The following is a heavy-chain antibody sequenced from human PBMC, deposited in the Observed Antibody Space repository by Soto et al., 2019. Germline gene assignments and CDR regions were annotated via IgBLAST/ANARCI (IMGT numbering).Heavy chain of an antibody. J-gene: IGHJ4*02. CDR3: ARDPMVRDN. D-gene: IGHD3-10*01. CDR1: GVSISNSYW. V-gene: IGHV4-4*02. Sequence: QVHLQESGPGLVEPSGTLSLTCAVSGVSISNSYWWTWVRQPPGKGLEWIGEIYPSGRTNYNPSLKSRVTISMDKPINQFSLTLNFLTAADTAVYYCARDPMVRDNWGRGTLVTVSS. CDR2: IYPSGRT.